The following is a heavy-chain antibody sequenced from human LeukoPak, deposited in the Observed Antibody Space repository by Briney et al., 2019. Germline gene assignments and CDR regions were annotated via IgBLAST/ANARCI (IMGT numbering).Heavy chain of an antibody. Sequence: PGGSLRLSCAASGFSFSSYWMSWVRQAPGKGLEWVANIKEDGSEKYYVDSVKGRFTISRDNAKNSLYLQMNNLRAEDTAVYYCARDTGYFTFDYWGQGTLVTVSS. CDR1: GFSFSSYW. D-gene: IGHD3/OR15-3a*01. CDR2: IKEDGSEK. J-gene: IGHJ4*02. V-gene: IGHV3-7*01. CDR3: ARDTGYFTFDY.